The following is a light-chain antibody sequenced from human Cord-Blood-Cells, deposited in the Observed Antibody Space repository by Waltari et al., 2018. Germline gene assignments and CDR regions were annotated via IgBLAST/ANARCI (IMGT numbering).Light chain of an antibody. CDR2: DAA. CDR1: QDISNY. CDR3: QQYYNLLLMYT. V-gene: IGKV1-33*01. J-gene: IGKJ2*01. Sequence: DIQMTQSTSSLSASVGDRVTITGQASQDISNYLNWYQQKPGKAHMLLISDAANLGTVVPSSVIGRGSVTEFTFTISSLQPEDIATYYCQQYYNLLLMYTFGQGTKLEIK.